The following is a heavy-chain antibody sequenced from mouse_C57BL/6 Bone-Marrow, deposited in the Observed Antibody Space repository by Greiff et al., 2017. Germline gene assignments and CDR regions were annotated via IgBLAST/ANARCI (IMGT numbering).Heavy chain of an antibody. Sequence: VQLQQSGPELVKPGASVKIPCKASGYTFTNYNMDWVKQSPGKGLEWIGEINPNNGGTIYNEKFKGQATLTVDKYSSTAYMELRSLASDDTAFYYGARGGDYWGQGTSVTVTA. CDR3: ARGGDY. CDR1: GYTFTNYN. V-gene: IGHV1-18*01. CDR2: INPNNGGT. J-gene: IGHJ4*01.